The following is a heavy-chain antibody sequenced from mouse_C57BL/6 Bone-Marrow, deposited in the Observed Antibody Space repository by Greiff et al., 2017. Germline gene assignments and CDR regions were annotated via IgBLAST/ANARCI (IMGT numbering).Heavy chain of an antibody. V-gene: IGHV2-6*01. CDR1: GFSLTSYG. CDR2: IWGVGST. CDR3: ASATDGYRFAY. J-gene: IGHJ3*01. D-gene: IGHD2-3*01. Sequence: VQLVESGPGLVAPSQSLSITCTVSGFSLTSYGVDWVRQSPGKGLEWLGVIWGVGSTNYNSALKSRLSISKDNSKSQVFLKMNRLQTDDTAMYYCASATDGYRFAYWGQGTLVTVSA.